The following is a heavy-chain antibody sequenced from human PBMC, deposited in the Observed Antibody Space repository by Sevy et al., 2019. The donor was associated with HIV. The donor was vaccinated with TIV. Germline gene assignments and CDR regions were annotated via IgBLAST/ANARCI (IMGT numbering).Heavy chain of an antibody. D-gene: IGHD3-22*01. CDR2: ISGSGGST. Sequence: GGSLRLSCAASGFTFSSYAMSWVRQAPGKVLEWVSAISGSGGSTYYADSVKGRFTISRDNSKNTLYLQMNSLRAEDTAVYYCAKEPVVAHYYYYGMDVWGQGTTVTVSS. J-gene: IGHJ6*02. CDR1: GFTFSSYA. CDR3: AKEPVVAHYYYYGMDV. V-gene: IGHV3-23*01.